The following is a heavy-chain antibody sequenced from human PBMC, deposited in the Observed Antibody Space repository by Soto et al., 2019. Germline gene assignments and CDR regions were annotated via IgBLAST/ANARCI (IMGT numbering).Heavy chain of an antibody. CDR1: GGSISSSSYY. D-gene: IGHD3-10*01. CDR2: IYYSGST. J-gene: IGHJ4*02. V-gene: IGHV4-39*01. CDR3: ARVGALWFGEGGDY. Sequence: QLQLQESGPGLVKPSETLSLTCTVSGGSISSSSYYWGWIRQPPGKGLEWIGSIYYSGSTYYNPSRKGRVTISVDTSKNQFSLKLSSVTAADTAVYYCARVGALWFGEGGDYWGQGTLVTVSS.